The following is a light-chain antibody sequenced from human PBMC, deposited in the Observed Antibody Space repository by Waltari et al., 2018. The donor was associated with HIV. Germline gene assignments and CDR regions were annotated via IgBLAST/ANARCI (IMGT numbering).Light chain of an antibody. CDR1: SSDVGGSTF. CDR2: AVT. J-gene: IGLJ1*01. V-gene: IGLV2-11*01. Sequence: QSALTQPRSVSGSPGQSVTISCTGTSSDVGGSTFVSWYQHHPGKAPKLVISAVTKRPSGVPDRFSGSKSGNTASLTISGLQAEDEADYYCCSYSGSGTLYVFGTGTEVTVL. CDR3: CSYSGSGTLYV.